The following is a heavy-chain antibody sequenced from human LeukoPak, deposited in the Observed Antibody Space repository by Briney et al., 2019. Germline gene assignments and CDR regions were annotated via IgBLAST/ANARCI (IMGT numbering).Heavy chain of an antibody. CDR3: ARPVVPAAAKTNWFDP. CDR1: GFTFSKYA. J-gene: IGHJ5*02. V-gene: IGHV3-23*01. D-gene: IGHD2-2*01. CDR2: IGDSGSST. Sequence: GGSLGLSCAASGFTFSKYAMSWVRQVPGKGLEWVSSIGDSGSSTYYADSVKGRFIISRDNSKNTLYLQMSSLRVEDTAIYYCARPVVPAAAKTNWFDPWGQGTLVTVSS.